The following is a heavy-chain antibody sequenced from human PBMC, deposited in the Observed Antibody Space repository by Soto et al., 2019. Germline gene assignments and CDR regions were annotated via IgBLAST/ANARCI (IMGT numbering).Heavy chain of an antibody. D-gene: IGHD1-1*01. CDR2: INPNSGGT. V-gene: IGHV1-2*02. J-gene: IGHJ4*02. Sequence: VASVKVSCKASGYTFTGYYMHWVRQAPGQGLEWMGWINPNSGGTNYAQKFQGRVTMTRDTSISTAYMELSRLRSDDTAVYYCARVREYNWNDAFDYWGQGTLVTVSS. CDR1: GYTFTGYY. CDR3: ARVREYNWNDAFDY.